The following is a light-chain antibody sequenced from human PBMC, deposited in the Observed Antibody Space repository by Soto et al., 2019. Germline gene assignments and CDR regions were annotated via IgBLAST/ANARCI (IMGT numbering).Light chain of an antibody. V-gene: IGKV3-11*01. CDR2: DAS. CDR1: QSVSSY. J-gene: IGKJ4*01. Sequence: EIVLTQSPATLSLSPGERATLSCRASQSVSSYLAWYQQKPGQAPRLLIYDASNRATGIQARFSGSGSATDFTLTISSREPEDFAVYYCQQRSNWPPTYGGGTKVEIK. CDR3: QQRSNWPPT.